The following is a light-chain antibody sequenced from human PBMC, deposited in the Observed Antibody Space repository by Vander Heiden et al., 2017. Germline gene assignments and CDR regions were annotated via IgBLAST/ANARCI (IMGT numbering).Light chain of an antibody. CDR3: CSYTSSSTLYV. Sequence: QFPLTQLAPVSGFLGQSITISCSGSSSDIGGYNYVSWYQQHPGKAPKLMIHDVSDRPSGVSNRFSGSKSGNTTSLTISGLQAADEADYYCCSYTSSSTLYVFGTGTKVTVL. CDR1: SSDIGGYNY. V-gene: IGLV2-14*03. J-gene: IGLJ1*01. CDR2: DVS.